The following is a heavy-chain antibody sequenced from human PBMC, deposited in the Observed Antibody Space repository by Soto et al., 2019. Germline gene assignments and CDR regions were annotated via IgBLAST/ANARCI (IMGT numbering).Heavy chain of an antibody. CDR2: IYYSGST. V-gene: IGHV4-31*03. D-gene: IGHD3-3*01. Sequence: SETLSLTCTVSGGSISSGGYYWSWIRQHPGKGLEWIGYIYYSGSTYYNPSLKSRVTISVDTSKNQFSLKLSSVTAADTAVYYCARGRSGYSGYNWFDPWGQGTLVTVCS. CDR3: ARGRSGYSGYNWFDP. CDR1: GGSISSGGYY. J-gene: IGHJ5*02.